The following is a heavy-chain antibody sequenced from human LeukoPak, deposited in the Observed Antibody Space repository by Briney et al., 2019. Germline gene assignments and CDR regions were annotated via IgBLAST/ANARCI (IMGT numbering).Heavy chain of an antibody. CDR1: GFTFSSYG. J-gene: IGHJ4*02. CDR2: ISYDGSNK. CDR3: AKDRGSSGRNYFDQ. Sequence: GGSLRLSWAAAGFTFSSYGMHWVRQTPGKGLEWVAVISYDGSNKDYADSVKGRFTISRDNSKNTLYLQMRSLRVEDTGVYYCAKDRGSSGRNYFDQWGQGTLVTVSS. V-gene: IGHV3-30*18. D-gene: IGHD6-19*01.